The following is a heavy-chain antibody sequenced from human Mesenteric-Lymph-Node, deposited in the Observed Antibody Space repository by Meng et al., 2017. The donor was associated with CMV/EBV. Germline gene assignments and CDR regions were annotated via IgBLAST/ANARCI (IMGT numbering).Heavy chain of an antibody. Sequence: SGGSVSSGSYYWSWIRPPPGKGLEWIGYIYYSGSTNYNPSLKSRVTISVDTSKNQFSLKLSSVTAADTAVYYCARVPRTITGETIDYWGQGTLVTVSS. V-gene: IGHV4-61*01. J-gene: IGHJ4*02. D-gene: IGHD7-27*01. CDR1: GGSVSSGSYY. CDR2: IYYSGST. CDR3: ARVPRTITGETIDY.